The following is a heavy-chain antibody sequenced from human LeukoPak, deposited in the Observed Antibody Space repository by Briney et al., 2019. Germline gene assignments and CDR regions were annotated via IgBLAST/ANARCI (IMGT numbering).Heavy chain of an antibody. J-gene: IGHJ5*01. CDR3: SKHGRYSGSSKWLDS. CDR2: ISGSGGGR. V-gene: IGHV3-23*01. CDR1: GFTFSNYA. Sequence: GGSLRLSCAASGFTFSNYAMSWVRQAPGKGLEWVSGISGSGGGRFYADSVKGRFTISRDNSKNTLHLQMNSLRAEDTAVYYCSKHGRYSGSSKWLDSWGQGTLVTVSS. D-gene: IGHD1-26*01.